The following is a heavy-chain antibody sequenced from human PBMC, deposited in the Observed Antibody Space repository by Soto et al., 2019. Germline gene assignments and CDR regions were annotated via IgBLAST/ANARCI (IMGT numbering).Heavy chain of an antibody. CDR2: INPSGST. CDR1: GGSFSPYY. V-gene: IGHV4-34*01. Sequence: SETLSLTCAVYGGSFSPYYWSWIRQPPGKGLEWIGEINPSGSTNYNPSLKSRVTLLVDTSKNQFSLKLSSVSAADTAVYYCARVGEYSSSSGNYFDFWGQGSLVTVSS. D-gene: IGHD6-6*01. CDR3: ARVGEYSSSSGNYFDF. J-gene: IGHJ4*02.